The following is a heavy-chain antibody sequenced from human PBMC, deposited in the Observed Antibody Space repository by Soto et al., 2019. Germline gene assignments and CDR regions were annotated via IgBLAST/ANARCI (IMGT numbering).Heavy chain of an antibody. D-gene: IGHD3-16*01. J-gene: IGHJ4*02. V-gene: IGHV3-33*01. CDR2: IWYDGSNK. CDR1: GFTFSSYG. CDR3: ARDPKFYAPPDHFDY. Sequence: GGSLRLSCAASGFTFSSYGMHWVRQAPGKGLEWVAVIWYDGSNKYYADSVKGRFTISRDNSKNTLYLQMNSLRAEDTAVYYCARDPKFYAPPDHFDYWGQGTLVTVSS.